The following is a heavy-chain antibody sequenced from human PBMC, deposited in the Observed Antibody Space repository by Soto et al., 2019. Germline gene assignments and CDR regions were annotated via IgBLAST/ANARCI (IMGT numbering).Heavy chain of an antibody. CDR3: ACTIDYYDGGDYYYFDH. D-gene: IGHD3-22*01. J-gene: IGHJ4*02. CDR2: ISGGGGST. CDR1: GFIFSSYA. V-gene: IGHV3-23*01. Sequence: EIEVLESGGDSVQPGGSLRLSCAASGFIFSSYAMNWVRQAPGQGLEWVSTISGGGGSTYYADSVKGRFTISRDNSKSTLFLQMNSLRVEYTAVYYCACTIDYYDGGDYYYFDHWGQGTLVTVSS.